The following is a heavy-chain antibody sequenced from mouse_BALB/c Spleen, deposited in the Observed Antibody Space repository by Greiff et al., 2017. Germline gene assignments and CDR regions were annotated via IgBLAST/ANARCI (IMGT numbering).Heavy chain of an antibody. CDR1: GFTFSDYY. CDR3: ARRGELVYAMDY. Sequence: EVKLVESGGGLVKPGGSLKLSCAASGFTFSDYYMYWVRQTPEKRLEWVATISDGGSYTYYPDSVKGRFTISRDNAKNNLYLQMSSLKSEDTAMYYCARRGELVYAMDYWGQGTSVTVSS. V-gene: IGHV5-4*02. CDR2: ISDGGSYT. J-gene: IGHJ4*01.